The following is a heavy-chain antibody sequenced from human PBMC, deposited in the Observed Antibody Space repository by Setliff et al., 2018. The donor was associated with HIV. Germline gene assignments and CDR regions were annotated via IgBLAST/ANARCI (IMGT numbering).Heavy chain of an antibody. CDR3: VGHYYDPLTGYYVWFFDV. J-gene: IGHJ2*01. CDR2: IKSKTDGGTT. V-gene: IGHV3-15*05. Sequence: PGGSLRLSCAASGFSFSNAWMNWVRQAPGKGLEWVGRIKSKTDGGTTDYAAPVKGRFTISRDDSRNTLYLQMNSMKSDDTATYYCVGHYYDPLTGYYVWFFDVWGRGTLVTVSS. D-gene: IGHD3-9*01. CDR1: GFSFSNAW.